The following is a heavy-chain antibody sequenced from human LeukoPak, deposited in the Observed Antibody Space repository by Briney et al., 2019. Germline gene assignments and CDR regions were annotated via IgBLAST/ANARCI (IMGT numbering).Heavy chain of an antibody. CDR3: ARVICSSTSCHPGDHYMDV. J-gene: IGHJ6*03. V-gene: IGHV3-21*01. CDR2: ISSSSSYI. CDR1: GFTFSSYG. D-gene: IGHD2-2*01. Sequence: GGSLRLSCAASGFTFSSYGMSWVRQAPGKGLEWVSSISSSSSYIYHADSVKGRFTISRDNAKNSLYLQMNSLRAEDTAVYYCARVICSSTSCHPGDHYMDVWGKGTTVTVSS.